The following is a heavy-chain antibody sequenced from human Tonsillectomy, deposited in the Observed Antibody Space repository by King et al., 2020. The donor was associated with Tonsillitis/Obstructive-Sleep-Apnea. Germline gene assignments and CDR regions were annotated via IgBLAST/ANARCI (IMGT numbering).Heavy chain of an antibody. D-gene: IGHD3-16*01. Sequence: VQIQQWGAGLLKTSETLSLTCAVYGGSFSTYYWSWIRQAPGKGLEWIGEINHSGNTNYNPSLKSRVTISLDTSKNQFSLKLSSVTAADTAVYYCASSGFVTAFDIWGQGTMVTVSS. CDR2: INHSGNT. V-gene: IGHV4-34*01. J-gene: IGHJ3*02. CDR1: GGSFSTYY. CDR3: ASSGFVTAFDI.